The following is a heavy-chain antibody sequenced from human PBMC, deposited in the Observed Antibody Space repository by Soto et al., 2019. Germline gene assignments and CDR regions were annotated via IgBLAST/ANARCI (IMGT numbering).Heavy chain of an antibody. V-gene: IGHV2-5*01. CDR2: IYWNDDK. Sequence: QITLKESGPTLVKPTQTLTLTCTFSGFSLSTSGVGVGWIRQPPGKALEWLALIYWNDDKRYSPSLKSRLTITKDTSKNQVVLTMTNMDPVDTATYYCAQTNVYSSPGGYFDYWGQGTLVTVSS. CDR3: AQTNVYSSPGGYFDY. J-gene: IGHJ4*02. CDR1: GFSLSTSGVG. D-gene: IGHD6-13*01.